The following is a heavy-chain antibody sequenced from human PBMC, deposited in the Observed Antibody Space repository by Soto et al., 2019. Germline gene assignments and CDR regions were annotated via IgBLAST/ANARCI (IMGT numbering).Heavy chain of an antibody. CDR2: IYYSGST. D-gene: IGHD6-6*01. V-gene: IGHV4-31*01. J-gene: IGHJ6*02. CDR3: AREGSIAARPDYYYGMDV. Sequence: QVQLQESGPGLVKPSQTLSLTCTVSGGSIRSGGYYWSWIRQHPGKGLEWIGYIYYSGSTYYNPSLKSLVTISVDTSKNQFSLKLSSVTAADTAVYYCAREGSIAARPDYYYGMDVWGQGTTVTVSS. CDR1: GGSIRSGGYY.